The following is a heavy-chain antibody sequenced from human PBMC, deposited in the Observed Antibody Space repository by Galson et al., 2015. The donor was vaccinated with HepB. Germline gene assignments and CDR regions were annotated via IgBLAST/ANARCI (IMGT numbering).Heavy chain of an antibody. D-gene: IGHD5-18*01. V-gene: IGHV4-59*01. J-gene: IGHJ4*02. CDR1: GGSISSYY. CDR3: ARDGYSYGYSGFDY. Sequence: ETLSLTCTVSGGSISSYYWSWIRQPPGKGLEWIGYIYYSGSTNYNPSLKSRVTISVDTSKNQFSLKLSSVTAADTAVYYCARDGYSYGYSGFDYWGQGTLVTVSS. CDR2: IYYSGST.